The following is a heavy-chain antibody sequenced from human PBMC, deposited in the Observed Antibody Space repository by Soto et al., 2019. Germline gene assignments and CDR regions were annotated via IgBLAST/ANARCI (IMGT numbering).Heavy chain of an antibody. D-gene: IGHD2-15*01. CDR1: GYTFTSYG. Sequence: QVQLVQSGAEVKKPGASVKVSCKASGYTFTSYGISWVRQAPGQGLEWMGWISAYNGNTNYAQKLQGRVTMTTDTSTSTAYMELRSLRSDDTAVYSCARDRYCSGGSCYPVKHWFDPWGQGTLVTVSS. CDR2: ISAYNGNT. J-gene: IGHJ5*02. V-gene: IGHV1-18*04. CDR3: ARDRYCSGGSCYPVKHWFDP.